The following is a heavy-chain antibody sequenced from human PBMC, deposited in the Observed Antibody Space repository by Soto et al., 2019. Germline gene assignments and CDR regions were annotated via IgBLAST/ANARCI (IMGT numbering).Heavy chain of an antibody. V-gene: IGHV1-2*02. CDR3: ARGTYYYDSSGYYSFDY. D-gene: IGHD3-22*01. J-gene: IGHJ4*02. CDR1: GYTFTGYY. Sequence: ASVKVSCKASGYTFTGYYMHWVRQAPGQGLEWMGWINPNSGGTNYAQKFQGRVTMTRDTSISTAYMELSRLRSDDTAVYYCARGTYYYDSSGYYSFDYWGQGTLVTVS. CDR2: INPNSGGT.